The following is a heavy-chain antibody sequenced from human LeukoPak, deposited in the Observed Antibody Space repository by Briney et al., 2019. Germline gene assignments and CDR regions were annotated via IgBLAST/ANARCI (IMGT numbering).Heavy chain of an antibody. V-gene: IGHV3-53*01. CDR3: AKGSNGDYFPLHYFDY. D-gene: IGHD4-17*01. Sequence: PGGSLRLSCAASGLTVSSNYMSWVRQAPGKGLEWVSLIYSGGSTYYADSVKGRFTISRDNSKNTLYLQMNSLRAEDTAVYYCAKGSNGDYFPLHYFDYWGQGTLVTVSS. J-gene: IGHJ4*02. CDR1: GLTVSSNY. CDR2: IYSGGST.